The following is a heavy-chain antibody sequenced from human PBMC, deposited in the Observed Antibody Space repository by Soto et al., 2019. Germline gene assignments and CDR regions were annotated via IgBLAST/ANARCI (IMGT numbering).Heavy chain of an antibody. CDR1: GFTFSSYA. D-gene: IGHD1-1*01. Sequence: GGSLRLSCAASGFTFSSYAMSWVRQAPGKGLEWVSAISGSGGSTYYADSVKGRFAVSRDNSKNTLYLQVNSLRAEDTAVYYCAKGDNWNDAYFDVWGQGTPVTVSS. CDR3: AKGDNWNDAYFDV. CDR2: ISGSGGST. V-gene: IGHV3-23*01. J-gene: IGHJ4*03.